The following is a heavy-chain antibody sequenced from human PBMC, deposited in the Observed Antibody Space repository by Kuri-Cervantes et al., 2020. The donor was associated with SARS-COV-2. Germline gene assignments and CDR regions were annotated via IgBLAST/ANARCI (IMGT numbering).Heavy chain of an antibody. Sequence: GESLKISCAASGFTFSSYWMHWVRQAPGKGLVWVSRINSDGSSTSYADSVKGRFTISRDNAKNSLYLQMNSLRAEDTAVYYCARDVNILVVPAYYYGMDVWGQGTTVTVSS. D-gene: IGHD2-2*01. CDR3: ARDVNILVVPAYYYGMDV. J-gene: IGHJ6*02. CDR1: GFTFSSYW. CDR2: INSDGSST. V-gene: IGHV3-74*01.